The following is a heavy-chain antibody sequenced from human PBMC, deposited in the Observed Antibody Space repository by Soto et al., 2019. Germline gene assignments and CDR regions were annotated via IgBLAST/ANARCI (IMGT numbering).Heavy chain of an antibody. CDR1: GYAFATYG. J-gene: IGHJ4*02. Sequence: QVHLVQSGAEVKKPGASVKVSCKGSGYAFATYGITWVRQAPGKGLEWVGWISAHNGNTNYAQKLQGRVAVTRDTPTRTAYMELRSLRSDDTAVYYCARGRYGDYWGQGALVTVSS. V-gene: IGHV1-18*01. CDR2: ISAHNGNT. D-gene: IGHD1-1*01. CDR3: ARGRYGDY.